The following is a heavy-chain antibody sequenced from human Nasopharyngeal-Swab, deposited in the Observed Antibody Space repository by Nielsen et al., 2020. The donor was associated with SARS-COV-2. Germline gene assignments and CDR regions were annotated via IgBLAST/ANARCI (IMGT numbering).Heavy chain of an antibody. CDR3: AKEPFYDFWSGYYWDY. J-gene: IGHJ4*02. Sequence: WIRQPPGKGLEWVSAISGSGGSTYYADSVKGRFTISRDNSKNTLYLQMNSLRAEDTAVYYCAKEPFYDFWSGYYWDYWGQGTLVSLL. D-gene: IGHD3-3*01. V-gene: IGHV3-23*01. CDR2: ISGSGGST.